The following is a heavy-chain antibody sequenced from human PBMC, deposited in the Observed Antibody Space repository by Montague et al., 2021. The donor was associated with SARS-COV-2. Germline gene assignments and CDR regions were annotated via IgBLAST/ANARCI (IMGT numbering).Heavy chain of an antibody. J-gene: IGHJ4*02. CDR2: IKEDGGQT. Sequence: SLRLSCAASGFTFSNYWMCLVRQAPGKGLEWVSNIKEDGGQTYYVDSVKGRFTISRDNAKNSLYLQMNSLRAEDTAVYYCARDSNCSSIGCYYHYWGQGTLVTVSS. V-gene: IGHV3-7*01. CDR3: ARDSNCSSIGCYYHY. CDR1: GFTFSNYW. D-gene: IGHD2-2*01.